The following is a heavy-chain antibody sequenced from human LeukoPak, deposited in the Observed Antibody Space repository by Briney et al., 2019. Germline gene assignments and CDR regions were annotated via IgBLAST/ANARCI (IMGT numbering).Heavy chain of an antibody. J-gene: IGHJ4*02. CDR1: GFTFSSYG. CDR2: ISYDGSNK. V-gene: IGHV3-30*18. CDR3: AKAVGTRRNYFDY. Sequence: GGSLRLSCAASGFTFSSYGMHWVRQAPGKGLEWVAVISYDGSNKYYADSVKGRFTISRDNSKNTLYLQMNSLRAEDTAVYYCAKAVGTRRNYFDYWGQGTLVTVSS. D-gene: IGHD1-1*01.